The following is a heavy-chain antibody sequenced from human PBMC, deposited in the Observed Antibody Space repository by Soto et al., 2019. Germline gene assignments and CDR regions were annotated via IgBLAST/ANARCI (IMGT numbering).Heavy chain of an antibody. CDR1: GFTFSDYY. J-gene: IGHJ3*01. CDR2: ITSSSTSST. D-gene: IGHD3-22*01. V-gene: IGHV3-11*05. Sequence: QVQLVESGGGLVRPGGYLTLSCSASGFTFSDYYMNWIRQAPGKGLEWVSSITSSSTSSTDYADSVKGRFTISRDNVKNSFFLHMNRLRAEDTAVYYCARGAYFYDSPVGSACDVWGQGTMVTVSS. CDR3: ARGAYFYDSPVGSACDV.